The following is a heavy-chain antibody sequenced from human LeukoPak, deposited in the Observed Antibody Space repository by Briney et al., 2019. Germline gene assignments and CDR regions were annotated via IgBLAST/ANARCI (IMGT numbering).Heavy chain of an antibody. CDR1: GGSISSYY. J-gene: IGHJ4*02. CDR3: AGANYYDSSGYYYWLDY. D-gene: IGHD3-22*01. CDR2: IYYSGST. V-gene: IGHV4-59*01. Sequence: SETLSLTCTVSGGSISSYYWSWLRQPPGKGLEWIGYIYYSGSTNYNPSLKSRVTISVDTSKNQFSLKLSSVTAADTAVYYCAGANYYDSSGYYYWLDYWGQGTLVTVSS.